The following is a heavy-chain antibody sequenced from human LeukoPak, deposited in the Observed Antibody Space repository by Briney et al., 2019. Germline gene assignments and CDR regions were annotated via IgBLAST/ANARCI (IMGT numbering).Heavy chain of an antibody. D-gene: IGHD3-3*01. CDR2: ISGSGGST. Sequence: GGSLRLSCAASGFTSSSYAMSWVRQAPGKGLEWVSAISGSGGSTYYADSVKGLFTISRDNSKNTLYLQMNSLRAEDTAVYYCATTPPRVYDFWSGYPPDYFDYWGQGTLVTVSS. J-gene: IGHJ4*02. CDR1: GFTSSSYA. CDR3: ATTPPRVYDFWSGYPPDYFDY. V-gene: IGHV3-23*01.